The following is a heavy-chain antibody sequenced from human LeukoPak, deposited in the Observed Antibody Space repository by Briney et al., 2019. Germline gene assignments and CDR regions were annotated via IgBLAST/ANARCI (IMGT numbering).Heavy chain of an antibody. V-gene: IGHV3-66*02. CDR3: ARDSNYDY. D-gene: IGHD6-13*01. CDR2: IYSGGST. Sequence: GGSLRLSCAASGFTVSSTYMCWVRQPPGKGLEWVSVIYSGGSTFYADSVKGRFTISRDNSKNTLYLQMNSLRAEDTAVYYCARDSNYDYWGQGTLVAVSS. J-gene: IGHJ4*02. CDR1: GFTVSSTY.